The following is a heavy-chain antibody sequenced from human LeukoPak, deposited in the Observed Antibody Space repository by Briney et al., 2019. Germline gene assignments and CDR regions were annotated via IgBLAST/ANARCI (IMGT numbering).Heavy chain of an antibody. V-gene: IGHV3-23*01. J-gene: IGHJ4*02. CDR3: AKDPGEISGSYRVSVYYFDY. CDR1: GFTFSSYA. D-gene: IGHD1-26*01. CDR2: ISGSGGST. Sequence: PGGSLRLSCAASGFTFSSYAMSWVRQAPGKGLEWVSAISGSGGSTYYADSVKGRFTISRDNSKNTLYLQMNSLRAEDTAVYYCAKDPGEISGSYRVSVYYFDYWGQGTLVTVSS.